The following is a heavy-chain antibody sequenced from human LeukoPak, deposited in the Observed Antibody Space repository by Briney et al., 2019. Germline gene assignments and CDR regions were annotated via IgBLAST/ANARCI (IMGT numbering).Heavy chain of an antibody. J-gene: IGHJ6*02. Sequence: SETLSLTCTVSGGSISSYYWSWIRQPPGKGLEWIGYNYYSGSTNYNPSLKSRVTISVDTSKNQFSLKLSSVTAADTAVYYCARGQYYYGSGSNYYYYGMDVWGQGTTVTVSS. CDR1: GGSISSYY. V-gene: IGHV4-59*01. CDR3: ARGQYYYGSGSNYYYYGMDV. D-gene: IGHD3-10*01. CDR2: NYYSGST.